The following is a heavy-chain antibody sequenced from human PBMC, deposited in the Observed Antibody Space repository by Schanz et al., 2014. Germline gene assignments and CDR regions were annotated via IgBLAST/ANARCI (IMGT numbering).Heavy chain of an antibody. CDR3: AKEKEEEAADGSFFDY. V-gene: IGHV3-66*03. CDR2: IYSSGST. D-gene: IGHD6-13*01. CDR1: GFTVSISY. Sequence: DVQLVDSGGGLVQPGGSLRLSCAASGFTVSISYIHWVRQAPGKGLEWVSTIYSSGSTYYADSVRGRFAISRDNSKNTVNLQMNSLRAEDAAVYYCAKEKEEEAADGSFFDYWGQGTLVTVSS. J-gene: IGHJ4*02.